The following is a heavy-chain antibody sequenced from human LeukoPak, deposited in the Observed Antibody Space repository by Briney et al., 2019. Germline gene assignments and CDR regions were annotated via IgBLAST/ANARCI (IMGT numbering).Heavy chain of an antibody. D-gene: IGHD5-18*01. CDR2: IYSGGST. CDR1: GFTVSSNY. Sequence: PGGSLRLSCAASGFTVSSNYMSWVRQAPGKGLEWVSVIYSGGSTYYADSVKGRLTTSRDNSKNTLYLQMNSLRAEDTAVYYCARGFQRGYSYYTSWGQGTLVTVSS. J-gene: IGHJ5*02. CDR3: ARGFQRGYSYYTS. V-gene: IGHV3-53*01.